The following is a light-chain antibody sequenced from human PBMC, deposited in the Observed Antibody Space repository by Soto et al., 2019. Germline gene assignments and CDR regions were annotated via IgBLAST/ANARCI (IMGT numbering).Light chain of an antibody. Sequence: IQVTQSPSTLSASVGDRVTITCRASQSISSWLAWYQQKPGKAPNLLIYKASTLESGVPSRFSGSGSGTEFTLTISNLQPDDFATYYCQQYNSYSPTFGQGTKVDIK. V-gene: IGKV1-5*03. CDR3: QQYNSYSPT. CDR2: KAS. J-gene: IGKJ1*01. CDR1: QSISSW.